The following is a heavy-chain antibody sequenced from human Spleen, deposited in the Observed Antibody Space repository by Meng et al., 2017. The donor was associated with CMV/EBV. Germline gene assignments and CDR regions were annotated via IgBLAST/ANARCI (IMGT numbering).Heavy chain of an antibody. Sequence: QVQVVYAGAGVKKPGSSVKVSCKASGGTFSSYAISWVRQAPGQGLEWMGGIIPIFGTANYAQKFQGRVTITADESTSTAYMELSSLRSEDTAVYYCARNYYGSGSYYLFDYWGQGTLVTVSS. J-gene: IGHJ4*02. CDR3: ARNYYGSGSYYLFDY. CDR1: GGTFSSYA. D-gene: IGHD3-10*01. CDR2: IIPIFGTA. V-gene: IGHV1-69*01.